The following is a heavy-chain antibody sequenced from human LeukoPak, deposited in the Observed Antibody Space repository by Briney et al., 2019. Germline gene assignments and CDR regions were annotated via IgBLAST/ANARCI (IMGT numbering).Heavy chain of an antibody. Sequence: SETLSLTCTVSGGSISSGGYYWSWIRQPAGKGLEWIGRIYTSGSTNYNPSLKSRVDISVDTSKNQFSLKLSSVTAADTAVYYCARDKGHFDVDYWGQGTLVTVSS. CDR1: GGSISSGGYY. J-gene: IGHJ4*02. CDR3: ARDKGHFDVDY. CDR2: IYTSGST. D-gene: IGHD3-9*01. V-gene: IGHV4-61*02.